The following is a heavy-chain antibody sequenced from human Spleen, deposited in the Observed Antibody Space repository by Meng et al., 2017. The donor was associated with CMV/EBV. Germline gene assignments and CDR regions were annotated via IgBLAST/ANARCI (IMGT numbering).Heavy chain of an antibody. V-gene: IGHV4-39*07. CDR1: GGSISSSSYY. J-gene: IGHJ4*02. CDR3: ARGRDGYNYDY. D-gene: IGHD5-24*01. CDR2: IYYSGST. Sequence: CTVSGGSISSSSYYGGWIRQPPGKGLEWIGSIYYSGSTYYNPSLKSRVTISVDTSKNQFSLKLSSVTAADTAVYYCARGRDGYNYDYWGQGTLVTVSS.